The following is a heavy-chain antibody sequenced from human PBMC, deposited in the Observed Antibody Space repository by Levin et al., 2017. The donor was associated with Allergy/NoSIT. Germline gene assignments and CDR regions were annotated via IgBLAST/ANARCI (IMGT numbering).Heavy chain of an antibody. D-gene: IGHD1-26*01. CDR3: AVQRSPGIVDATMGFDY. CDR2: ISYDGSGK. CDR1: GFTFSNYA. J-gene: IGHJ4*02. V-gene: IGHV3-30-3*01. Sequence: GESLKISCAASGFTFSNYAMHWVRQAPGKGPEWVAVISYDGSGKYYADSVKGGFTISRDNSKNTLYLQVKSLKPEETAVYYCAVQRSPGIVDATMGFDYWGQGTLVTVSS.